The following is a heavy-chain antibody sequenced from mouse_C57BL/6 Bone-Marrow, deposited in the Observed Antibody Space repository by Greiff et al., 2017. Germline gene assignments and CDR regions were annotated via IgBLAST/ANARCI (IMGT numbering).Heavy chain of an antibody. V-gene: IGHV14-3*01. Sequence: EVQLQQSVAELVRPGASVKLSCTASGFNIKNTYMHWVKQRPEQGLEWIGRIDPANGNTKYAPKFQGKATITVDTSSNTAYLQLSSLTSEDTAIYYCATYYYGSSYYFDYWGQGTTLTVSS. D-gene: IGHD1-1*01. CDR2: IDPANGNT. J-gene: IGHJ2*01. CDR1: GFNIKNTY. CDR3: ATYYYGSSYYFDY.